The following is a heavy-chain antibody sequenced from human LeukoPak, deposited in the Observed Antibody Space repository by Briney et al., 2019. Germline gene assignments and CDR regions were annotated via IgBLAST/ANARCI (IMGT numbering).Heavy chain of an antibody. J-gene: IGHJ3*02. V-gene: IGHV3-23*01. CDR3: VGDKYDSNRSPSDI. D-gene: IGHD3-22*01. CDR1: GFNFISYG. Sequence: GGSLRLSCEVSGFNFISYGMSWVRQAPGKGLEWVSLISGSGTRTNYAGSVKGRFTISRDNSKNTVYLQMDSLGAEDTAVYYCVGDKYDSNRSPSDIWGQGTKVTVSS. CDR2: ISGSGTRT.